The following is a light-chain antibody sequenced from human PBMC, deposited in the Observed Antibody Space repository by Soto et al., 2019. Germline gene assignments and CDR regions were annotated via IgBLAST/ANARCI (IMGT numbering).Light chain of an antibody. CDR2: LGS. J-gene: IGKJ1*01. CDR3: MQSLQTPWT. V-gene: IGKV2-28*01. CDR1: QTLLHSNGYNY. Sequence: DIVMTQSPLSLPVTPGEPASISCRSSQTLLHSNGYNYLDWYLQKPGQSPQLLISLGSDRASGVPDRFSGSGSGTDFTLKISRVEAEDVGVYYCMQSLQTPWTFVQGTNVGIK.